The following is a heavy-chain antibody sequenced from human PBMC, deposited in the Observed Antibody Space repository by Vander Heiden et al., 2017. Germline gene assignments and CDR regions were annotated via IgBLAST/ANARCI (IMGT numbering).Heavy chain of an antibody. D-gene: IGHD1-26*01. CDR1: GGSFSGYY. Sequence: QVQLQQWGAGLLQPSETLSLTCAVYGGSFSGYYWSWIRQPPGKGLEWIGEINHSGSTNYNPSLKSRVTISVDTSKNQFSLKLSSVTAADTAVYYCARSGRGATLYWYFDLWGRGTLVTVSS. V-gene: IGHV4-34*01. CDR2: INHSGST. CDR3: ARSGRGATLYWYFDL. J-gene: IGHJ2*01.